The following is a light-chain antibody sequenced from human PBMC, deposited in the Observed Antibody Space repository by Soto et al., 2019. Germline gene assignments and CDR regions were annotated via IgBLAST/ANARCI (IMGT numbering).Light chain of an antibody. CDR2: EVT. CDR3: SSYAGNNNYV. Sequence: QSVLAQPPSASVSPGQSVTFSCTGTSSDIGDYNYVSWYQQHPGKAPKLMIYEVTKRPSGVPDRFSGSKSGNTASLTVSGLQADDEADYYCSSYAGNNNYVFGTGTQLTVL. CDR1: SSDIGDYNY. V-gene: IGLV2-8*01. J-gene: IGLJ1*01.